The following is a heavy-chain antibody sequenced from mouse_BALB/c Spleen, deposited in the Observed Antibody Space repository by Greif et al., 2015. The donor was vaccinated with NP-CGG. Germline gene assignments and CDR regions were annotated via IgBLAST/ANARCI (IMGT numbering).Heavy chain of an antibody. V-gene: IGHV1-77*01. CDR3: ARLEITTGY. Sequence: QVQLQQSGAELARPGASVKLSCKASGYTFTDYYINWVKQRTGQGLEWIGEIYPGSGNTYYNEKFKGKATLTADKSSSTAYMQLSSLTSEDSAVYFCARLEITTGYWGQGTSVTVSS. CDR2: IYPGSGNT. CDR1: GYTFTDYY. J-gene: IGHJ4*01.